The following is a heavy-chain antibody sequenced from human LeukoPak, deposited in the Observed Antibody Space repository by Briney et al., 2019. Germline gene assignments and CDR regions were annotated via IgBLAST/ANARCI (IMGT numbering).Heavy chain of an antibody. CDR2: LYSGGSGGST. V-gene: IGHV3-66*01. CDR1: GVTVSSNY. J-gene: IGHJ4*02. Sequence: PGGSLRLSCAAPGVTVSSNYMSWVRQAPGKGLEWVSVLYSGGSGGSTYYADSVKGRFTISRDNSKNTLYLQMNSLRAEDTAVYYCTTVGVWGQGTLVTVSS. CDR3: TTVGV.